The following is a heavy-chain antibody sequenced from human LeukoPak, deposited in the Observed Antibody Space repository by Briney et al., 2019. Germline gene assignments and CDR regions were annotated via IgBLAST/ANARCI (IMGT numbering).Heavy chain of an antibody. Sequence: SETLSLTCAVSDYSIRSGYYWGWIRQPPGKGPEWIASMYHSGSTYYNPSLKTRVTISVDTSKNQFSLKLSSVTAADTAVYYCAREAYSGRPSRSPFDYWGQGTLVTVSS. CDR2: MYHSGST. CDR1: DYSIRSGYY. D-gene: IGHD6-13*01. CDR3: AREAYSGRPSRSPFDY. V-gene: IGHV4-38-2*02. J-gene: IGHJ4*02.